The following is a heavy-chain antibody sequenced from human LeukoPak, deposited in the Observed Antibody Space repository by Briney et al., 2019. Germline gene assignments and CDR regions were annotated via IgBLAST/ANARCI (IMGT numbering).Heavy chain of an antibody. CDR1: EFTFTTYS. V-gene: IGHV3-21*04. Sequence: GESLRLSCAASEFTFTTYSMAWVRQAPGKGLEWVSSISSSATYRYYADSVNGRFSISRDDPKNSLYLQMNSLRAEDTAVYHCAKEIYYDSTGPQYWGQGTLVTVSS. CDR3: AKEIYYDSTGPQY. CDR2: ISSSATYR. D-gene: IGHD3-22*01. J-gene: IGHJ4*02.